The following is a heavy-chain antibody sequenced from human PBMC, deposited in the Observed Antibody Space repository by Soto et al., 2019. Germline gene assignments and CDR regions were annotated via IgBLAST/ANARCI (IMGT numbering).Heavy chain of an antibody. CDR2: IIPILGIA. D-gene: IGHD2-8*02. CDR3: AREATVLGDAFDI. Sequence: QVQLVQSGAEVKKPGSSVKVSCKASGGTFSSYTISWVRQAPGQGLEWMGRIIPILGIANYEQKFQGRVTITADKTTSTAYMELSSLRSEDTAVYYWAREATVLGDAFDIWGQGTMVTVSS. V-gene: IGHV1-69*02. CDR1: GGTFSSYT. J-gene: IGHJ3*02.